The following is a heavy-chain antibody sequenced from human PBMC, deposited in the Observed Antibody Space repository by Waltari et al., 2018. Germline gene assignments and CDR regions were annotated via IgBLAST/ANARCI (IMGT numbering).Heavy chain of an antibody. CDR3: ARRFIGDYGGYFDF. CDR1: GFSVAGNT. J-gene: IGHJ4*02. Sequence: VQLVESGGGSIQPGGSLKLSCAVSGFSVAGNTMGWVRQAPGKGLVCVSVIYSAGSTDHSDALQGRFTMSRDTSTNELFLHMSSLTAEDTAVYYCARRFIGDYGGYFDFWGQGTLVTVSS. V-gene: IGHV3-53*01. D-gene: IGHD4-17*01. CDR2: IYSAGST.